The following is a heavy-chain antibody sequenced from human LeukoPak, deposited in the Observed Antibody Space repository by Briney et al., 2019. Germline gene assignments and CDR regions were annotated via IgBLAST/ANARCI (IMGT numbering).Heavy chain of an antibody. V-gene: IGHV3-9*01. CDR1: GFTFDDYA. D-gene: IGHD3-10*01. J-gene: IGHJ1*01. CDR3: AKDTNGRFAHYSFQH. Sequence: GGSLRLSCAASGFTFDDYAMHWVRQAPGKGLEWVSGISWNSGSIGYADSVKGRFTISRDNAKNSLYLQMNSLRAEDTALYYCAKDTNGRFAHYSFQHWGQGTLVTVSS. CDR2: ISWNSGSI.